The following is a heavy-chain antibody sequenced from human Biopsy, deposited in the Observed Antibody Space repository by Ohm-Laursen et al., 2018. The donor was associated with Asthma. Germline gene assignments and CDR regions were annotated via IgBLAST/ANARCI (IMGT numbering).Heavy chain of an antibody. Sequence: SLRLSCAASGFFFSRYGMHWVRQAPGKGLEWVAVISFDGSNKYYGDSVKGRFTISRDNSKNTVYLQMISLRVEDTSVYYCARGAYYDFWSGYSRPIPGYYGMDVWGHGTTVTVSS. CDR2: ISFDGSNK. CDR1: GFFFSRYG. V-gene: IGHV3-30*03. CDR3: ARGAYYDFWSGYSRPIPGYYGMDV. D-gene: IGHD3-3*01. J-gene: IGHJ6*02.